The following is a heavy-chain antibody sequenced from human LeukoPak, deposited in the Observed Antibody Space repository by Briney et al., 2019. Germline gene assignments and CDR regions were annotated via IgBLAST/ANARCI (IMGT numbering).Heavy chain of an antibody. Sequence: GGSLRLSCAASGFTSSSYSMNWVRQAPGKGLEWVSYISSSSSTIYYADSVKGRFTISRDNSKNTLYLQMNSLRAEDTAVYYCARVSEQWLAHDYWGQGTLVTVSS. CDR2: ISSSSSTI. V-gene: IGHV3-48*01. CDR1: GFTSSSYS. CDR3: ARVSEQWLAHDY. J-gene: IGHJ4*02. D-gene: IGHD6-19*01.